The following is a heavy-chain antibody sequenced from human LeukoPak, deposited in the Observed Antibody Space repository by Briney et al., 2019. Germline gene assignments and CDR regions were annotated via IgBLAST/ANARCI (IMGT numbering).Heavy chain of an antibody. Sequence: SETLSLTCTVFGGSISSSSYYWGWIRQPPGKGLEWIGSIYYSGSTYYNPSLKSRVTISVDTSKNQFSLKLSSVTAADTAVYFCARNLRGLAVAGLSYFYYYMDVWGKGNTVTVSS. CDR2: IYYSGST. V-gene: IGHV4-39*01. D-gene: IGHD6-19*01. J-gene: IGHJ6*03. CDR1: GGSISSSSYY. CDR3: ARNLRGLAVAGLSYFYYYMDV.